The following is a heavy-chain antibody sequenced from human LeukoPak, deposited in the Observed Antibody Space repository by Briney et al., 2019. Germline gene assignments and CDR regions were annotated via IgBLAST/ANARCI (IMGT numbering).Heavy chain of an antibody. CDR3: AKEGYSRGYYSHCYMDV. Sequence: GGSLRLSCAASGFTFSRYGMHWVRQAPGKGLEWVTAISYDGSNKYYADSVKGRFTISRDNSKNTLYVQMNRQRAQDTAVYYCAKEGYSRGYYSHCYMDVWGKGTTVTVSS. CDR1: GFTFSRYG. J-gene: IGHJ6*03. V-gene: IGHV3-30*04. D-gene: IGHD6-13*01. CDR2: ISYDGSNK.